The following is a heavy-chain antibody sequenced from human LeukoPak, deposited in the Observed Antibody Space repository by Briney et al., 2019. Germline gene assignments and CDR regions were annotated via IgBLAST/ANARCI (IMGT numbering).Heavy chain of an antibody. D-gene: IGHD2-15*01. CDR1: GYTFTSHG. J-gene: IGHJ5*02. CDR3: ARDRLRLGYERTNWFDP. V-gene: IGHV1-18*01. CDR2: ISTYNGNT. Sequence: ASVKVSCKASGYTFTSHGISWVRQAPGQGLEWMGWISTYNGNTNYAQKLQGRVSMTTDTSTSTAYMDLRSLRSDDTAVYYCARDRLRLGYERTNWFDPWGQGTLVTVSS.